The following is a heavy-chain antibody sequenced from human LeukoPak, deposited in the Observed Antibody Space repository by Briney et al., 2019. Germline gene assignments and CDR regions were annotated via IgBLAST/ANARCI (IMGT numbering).Heavy chain of an antibody. CDR2: IYPGDSDT. CDR1: GYSFTSYW. Sequence: GESLKISCKGSGYSFTSYWIGWVRPIPGKGPEWMGIIYPGDSDTRYSPSFQGQVTISADKSISTAYLQWSSLKASDTAMYYCARHPGSGEDYYDSSGYYDYWGQGTLGTVSS. CDR3: ARHPGSGEDYYDSSGYYDY. D-gene: IGHD3-22*01. J-gene: IGHJ4*02. V-gene: IGHV5-51*01.